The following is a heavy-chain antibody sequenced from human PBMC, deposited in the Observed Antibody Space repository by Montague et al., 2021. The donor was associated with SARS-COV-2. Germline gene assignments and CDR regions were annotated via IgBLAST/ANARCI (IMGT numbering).Heavy chain of an antibody. CDR2: IYYSGST. CDR1: GGSISSSSYY. D-gene: IGHD2-2*02. CDR3: ARDPSRHPQLYPIGDYYYGMDV. Sequence: SETLSLTCTVSGGSISSSSYYWGWIRQAPGKGLEWIGSIYYSGSTYYNPSRKSRVTISVDTSKNHFSLKLSSVTAADTAVYYCARDPSRHPQLYPIGDYYYGMDVWGRGTTVTVSS. J-gene: IGHJ6*02. V-gene: IGHV4-39*07.